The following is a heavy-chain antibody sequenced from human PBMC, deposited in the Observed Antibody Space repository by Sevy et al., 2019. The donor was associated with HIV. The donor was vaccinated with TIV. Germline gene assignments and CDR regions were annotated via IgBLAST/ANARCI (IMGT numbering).Heavy chain of an antibody. CDR1: GFTFSSYA. J-gene: IGHJ4*02. V-gene: IGHV3-23*01. Sequence: GGSLRLSCAASGFTFSSYAMSWVRQAPGKGLEWVSAISGSGGSTYYADSVKGRFTIARDNSKNTLYLQMNSLRAEDTAVYYCAKTNLGPSSGYFDYWGQGTLVTVSS. CDR3: AKTNLGPSSGYFDY. CDR2: ISGSGGST. D-gene: IGHD3-3*01.